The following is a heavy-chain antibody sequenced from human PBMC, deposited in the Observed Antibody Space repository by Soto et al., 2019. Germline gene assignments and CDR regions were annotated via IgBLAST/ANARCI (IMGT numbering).Heavy chain of an antibody. Sequence: PGGSLRLSCAASGFTFSSYAMSWVRQAPGKGLEWVSAISGSGGSTYYADSVKGRFTISRDNSKNTLYLQMNSLRAEDMAVYYCAKGPPGYCSGGSCCIDPWGQGTLVTVSS. V-gene: IGHV3-23*01. CDR1: GFTFSSYA. CDR3: AKGPPGYCSGGSCCIDP. CDR2: ISGSGGST. J-gene: IGHJ5*02. D-gene: IGHD2-15*01.